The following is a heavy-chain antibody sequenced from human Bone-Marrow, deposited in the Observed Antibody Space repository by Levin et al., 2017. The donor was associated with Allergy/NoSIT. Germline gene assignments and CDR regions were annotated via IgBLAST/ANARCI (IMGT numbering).Heavy chain of an antibody. CDR3: ARVAGYSFGYYFDH. Sequence: SSQTLSLTCAVSGGSISSGGYSWSWIRQPPGKGLEWIGNIYLSGSTNDNPSLKSRVTISVDRSKNQFSLKLSSVTAADTAVYYCARVAGYSFGYYFDHWGQGTLVTVSS. V-gene: IGHV4-30-2*01. D-gene: IGHD5-18*01. CDR2: IYLSGST. J-gene: IGHJ4*02. CDR1: GGSISSGGYS.